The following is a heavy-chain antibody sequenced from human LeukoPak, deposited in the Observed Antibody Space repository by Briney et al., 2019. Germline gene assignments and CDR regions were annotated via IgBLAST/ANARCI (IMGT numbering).Heavy chain of an antibody. CDR2: IYSGGST. Sequence: GGSLRLSSVASGFTFSSNYMNCFRQAPGKGLEWVSVIYSGGSTYYADSGKGRFTISRDNSKNTLYLQMTSLRAEDTAVYYCAGDSSLSGYYYGMAVWGQGTTVTVSS. D-gene: IGHD6-6*01. V-gene: IGHV3-66*01. CDR3: AGDSSLSGYYYGMAV. CDR1: GFTFSSNY. J-gene: IGHJ6*01.